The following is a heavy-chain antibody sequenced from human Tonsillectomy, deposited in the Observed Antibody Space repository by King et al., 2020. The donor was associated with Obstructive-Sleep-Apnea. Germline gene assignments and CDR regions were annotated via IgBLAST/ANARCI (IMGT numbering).Heavy chain of an antibody. V-gene: IGHV3-30-3*01. CDR1: GFTVSSYA. Sequence: VQLVESGGGVVQPGRSLRLACAASGFTVSSYAMHWVRQAPGTGLVWVAVISSDGSNKYYADSVKGRFTISRDNSKNTLYLQMNSLRAEDTAVYYCASSSSWSYYFDYWGQGTLVTVSS. CDR3: ASSSSWSYYFDY. J-gene: IGHJ4*02. D-gene: IGHD6-13*01. CDR2: ISSDGSNK.